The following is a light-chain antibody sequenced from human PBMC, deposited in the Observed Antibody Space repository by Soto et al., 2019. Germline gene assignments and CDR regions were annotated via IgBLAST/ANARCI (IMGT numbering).Light chain of an antibody. CDR2: GAS. J-gene: IGKJ1*01. Sequence: ESVLTHSPGTLSLSPGERATLYCRASQSVSSSYLAWYQQKPGQAPRLLIHGASSRATGIPDRFSGSGSGTDFTLSISRLEPEDFAVYYCQQYGSRWTFGQGTKVDIK. CDR3: QQYGSRWT. CDR1: QSVSSSY. V-gene: IGKV3-20*01.